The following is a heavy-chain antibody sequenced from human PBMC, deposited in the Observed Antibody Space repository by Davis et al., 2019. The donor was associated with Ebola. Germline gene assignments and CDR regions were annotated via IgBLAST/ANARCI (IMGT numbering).Heavy chain of an antibody. CDR2: INPHNGNT. V-gene: IGHV1-18*04. D-gene: IGHD1-1*01. Sequence: ASVKVSCKASGYTFTGYYMHWVRQAPGQGLEWMGWINPHNGNTNYAQTVQGRVTMTTDTSTSTAYMEVGSLRSDDTAVYYCARAQFPTTSDHWGQGTLVTVSS. CDR1: GYTFTGYY. CDR3: ARAQFPTTSDH. J-gene: IGHJ4*02.